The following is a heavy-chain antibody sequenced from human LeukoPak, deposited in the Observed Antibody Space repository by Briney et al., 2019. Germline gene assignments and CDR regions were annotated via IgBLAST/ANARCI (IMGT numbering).Heavy chain of an antibody. J-gene: IGHJ4*02. CDR2: IYYSGST. CDR3: ARGFGMATIQAFDY. Sequence: SETLSLTCTVSSGSITNYYWSWIRQPPGKELEWIGYIYYSGSTYYNPSLKSRVTISVDTSKNQFSLKLSSVTAADTAVYYCARGFGMATIQAFDYWGQGTLVTVSS. D-gene: IGHD5-24*01. V-gene: IGHV4-59*08. CDR1: SGSITNYY.